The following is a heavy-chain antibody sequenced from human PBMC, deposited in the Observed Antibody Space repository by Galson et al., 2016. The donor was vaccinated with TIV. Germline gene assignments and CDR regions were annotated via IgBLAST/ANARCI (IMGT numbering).Heavy chain of an antibody. CDR3: VRGWRSNSFDL. J-gene: IGHJ3*01. CDR1: GFTYSTYS. CDR2: MFITACGTTI. V-gene: IGHV3-48*02. Sequence: SLRLSCAASGFTYSTYSMDWVRQAPGKGPEWISFMFITACGTTIYYSDSVKGRFTISSDNAKNSLFLQMNSLRDEDTAIYYCVRGWRSNSFDLWGQGTMVTVSS. D-gene: IGHD2-21*01.